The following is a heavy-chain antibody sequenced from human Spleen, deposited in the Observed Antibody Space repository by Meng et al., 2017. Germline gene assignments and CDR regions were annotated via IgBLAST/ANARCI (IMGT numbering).Heavy chain of an antibody. D-gene: IGHD4-11*01. CDR3: ARGPTTMAHDFDY. CDR2: INHSGST. Sequence: QVQLTAPGPGLLMPFGTRSLPFAVSGGSFSDYYWSWIRQPPGKGLEWIGEINHSGSTNYNPSLESRATISVDTSQNNLSLKLSSVTAADSAVYYCARGPTTMAHDFDYWGQGTLVTVSS. V-gene: IGHV4-34*01. J-gene: IGHJ4*02. CDR1: GGSFSDYY.